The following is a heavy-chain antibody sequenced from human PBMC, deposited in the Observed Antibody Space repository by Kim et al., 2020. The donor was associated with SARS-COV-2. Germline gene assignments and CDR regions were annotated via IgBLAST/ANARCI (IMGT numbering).Heavy chain of an antibody. Sequence: PSETLSLTCAVYGGSFSGYYWSWIRQPPGKGLEWIGEINHSGSTNYNPSLKSRVTISVDTSKNQFSLKLSSVTAADTAVYYCARHLYYGSGSYYNADYYYGMDVWGQGTTVTVSS. J-gene: IGHJ6*02. D-gene: IGHD3-10*01. CDR3: ARHLYYGSGSYYNADYYYGMDV. CDR1: GGSFSGYY. CDR2: INHSGST. V-gene: IGHV4-34*01.